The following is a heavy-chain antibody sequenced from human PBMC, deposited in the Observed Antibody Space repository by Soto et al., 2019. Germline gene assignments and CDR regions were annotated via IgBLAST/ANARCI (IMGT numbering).Heavy chain of an antibody. J-gene: IGHJ3*01. Sequence: QLQLQESGSGLVKPSQTLSLTCAVSGGSISGGDYSWSWIRQPPGKGLEWIGYIFESGSTYYNPSLESSVTISIDKSKNQFSLRLNSVTAADTAVYFCANTGARSTFDFWGQGTMVTVSS. D-gene: IGHD2-2*01. CDR3: ANTGARSTFDF. CDR2: IFESGST. CDR1: GGSISGGDYS. V-gene: IGHV4-30-2*01.